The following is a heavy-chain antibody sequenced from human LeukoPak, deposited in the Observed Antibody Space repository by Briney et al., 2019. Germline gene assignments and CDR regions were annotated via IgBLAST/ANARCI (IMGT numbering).Heavy chain of an antibody. CDR3: ATGGGIAVAHA. V-gene: IGHV4-39*01. J-gene: IGHJ4*02. D-gene: IGHD6-19*01. CDR2: IYHSGTT. Sequence: SETLSLTCTVSGGSISSGRNYWGWIRQPPGKGLEWIASIYHSGTTYYNPSLKSRVTIFVHTSDNQFSLKLSSVTAADTAAYYCATGGGIAVAHAWGQGIVVTVSS. CDR1: GGSISSGRNY.